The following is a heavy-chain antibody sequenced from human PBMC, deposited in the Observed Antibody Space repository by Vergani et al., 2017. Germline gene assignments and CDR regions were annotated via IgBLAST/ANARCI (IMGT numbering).Heavy chain of an antibody. CDR3: AKHFSGWGIDS. CDR2: IQFDGSNQ. D-gene: IGHD6-19*01. J-gene: IGHJ4*02. V-gene: IGHV3-30*02. Sequence: QVQLVESGGGVVQRGGSLRLSCATSGFTLSNYDMQWIRQGPGKGLEFVAFIQFDGSNQYYADSVKGRFTLSRDFSKNTLYLQMNSLRTDDTATYYCAKHFSGWGIDSWGQGTQVIVSS. CDR1: GFTLSNYD.